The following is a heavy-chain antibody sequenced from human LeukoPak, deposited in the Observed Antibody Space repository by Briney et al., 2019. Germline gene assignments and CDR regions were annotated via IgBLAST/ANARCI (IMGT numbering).Heavy chain of an antibody. V-gene: IGHV3-23*01. CDR3: AKDFRPRGYSYGVDY. J-gene: IGHJ4*02. CDR1: GFTFSSYA. CDR2: ISGSGGST. Sequence: GGSLRLSRAASGFTFSSYAMSWVRQAPGKGLEWVSAISGSGGSTYYADSVKGRFTISRDNSKNTLYLQMNSLRAEDTAVYYCAKDFRPRGYSYGVDYWGQGTLVTVSS. D-gene: IGHD5-18*01.